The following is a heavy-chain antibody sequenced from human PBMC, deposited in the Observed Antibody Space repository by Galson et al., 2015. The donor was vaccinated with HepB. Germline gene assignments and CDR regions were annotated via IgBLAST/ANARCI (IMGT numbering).Heavy chain of an antibody. V-gene: IGHV3-33*01. CDR1: GFTFSSYG. D-gene: IGHD6-19*01. J-gene: IGHJ4*02. CDR2: IWYDGSNK. CDR3: ARDEWGSGWYGLVDY. Sequence: SLRLSCAASGFTFSSYGMHWVRQAPGKGLEWVAVIWYDGSNKYYADSVKGRFTISRDNSKNTLYLQMNSLRAEDTAVYYCARDEWGSGWYGLVDYWGQGTLVTVSS.